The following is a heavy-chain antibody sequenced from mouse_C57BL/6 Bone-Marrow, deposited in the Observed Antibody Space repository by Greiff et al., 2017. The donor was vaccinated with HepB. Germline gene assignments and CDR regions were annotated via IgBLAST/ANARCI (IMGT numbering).Heavy chain of an antibody. V-gene: IGHV1-81*01. CDR3: AGGELYGSSYNLDG. D-gene: IGHD1-1*01. CDR2: IYPRSGNT. J-gene: IGHJ1*03. Sequence: QVQLKQSGAELARPGASVKLSCKASGYTFTSYGISWVKQRTGQGLEWIGGIYPRSGNTYYNENFKGKATLTADKSSSTAYMELRSLTSEDSAVYFGAGGELYGSSYNLDGWGTGTTVTVSS. CDR1: GYTFTSYG.